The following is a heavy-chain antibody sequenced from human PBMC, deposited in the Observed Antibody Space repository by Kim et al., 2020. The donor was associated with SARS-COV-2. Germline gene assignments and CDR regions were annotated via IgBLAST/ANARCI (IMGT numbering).Heavy chain of an antibody. D-gene: IGHD5-12*01. CDR2: ISAYNGNT. CDR1: GYTFTSYG. J-gene: IGHJ4*02. Sequence: AAVKVSCKASGYTFTSYGISWVRQAPGQGLEWMGWISAYNGNTNYAQKLQGRVTMTTDTSTSTAYMELRSLRSDDTAVYYCARNLVNIVATISFDYWGQGTLVTVSS. V-gene: IGHV1-18*01. CDR3: ARNLVNIVATISFDY.